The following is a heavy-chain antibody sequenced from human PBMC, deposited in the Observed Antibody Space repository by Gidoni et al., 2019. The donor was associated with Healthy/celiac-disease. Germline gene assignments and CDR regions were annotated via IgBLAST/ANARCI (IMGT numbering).Heavy chain of an antibody. CDR1: GGSISSSSYY. Sequence: QLQLQESGPGLVKPSETLSLTCTVSGGSISSSSYYWGWIRQPPGKGLEWIGSIYYSGSTYYNPSLKSRVTISVDTSKNQFSLKLSSVTAADTAVYYCARPTRTYYYDSSGPRGWYFDLWGRGTLVTVSS. V-gene: IGHV4-39*07. D-gene: IGHD3-22*01. CDR3: ARPTRTYYYDSSGPRGWYFDL. CDR2: IYYSGST. J-gene: IGHJ2*01.